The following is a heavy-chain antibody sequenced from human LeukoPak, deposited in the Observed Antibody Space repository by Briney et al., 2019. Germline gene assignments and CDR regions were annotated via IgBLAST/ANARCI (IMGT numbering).Heavy chain of an antibody. CDR2: IKSESDGSNT. J-gene: IGHJ4*02. CDR1: GFTLSSYW. CDR3: ARARVVVDTRGGNYFDY. D-gene: IGHD2-15*01. Sequence: SGGSLRPSCEVSGFTLSSYWMHWVRQAPGKGLVWVPRIKSESDGSNTGYADSVKGRFTISRDNSKNTLYLQMNSLRVEGTAVYYCARARVVVDTRGGNYFDYWGQGTLVTVSS. V-gene: IGHV3-74*01.